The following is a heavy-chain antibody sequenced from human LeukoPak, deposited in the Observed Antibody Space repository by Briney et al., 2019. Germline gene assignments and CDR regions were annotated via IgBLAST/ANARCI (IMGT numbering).Heavy chain of an antibody. D-gene: IGHD2-8*01. CDR2: INPNSGGT. CDR1: GYTFTGYY. V-gene: IGHV1-2*02. CDR3: ARGGYCTNGVCRRYYYYYYMDV. Sequence: ASVKVSCKASGYTFTGYYMHWVRQAPGQGLEWMGWINPNSGGTNYAQKFQGRVTMTRDTSISTAYMELSSLRSEDTAVYYCARGGYCTNGVCRRYYYYYYMDVWGKGTTVTVSS. J-gene: IGHJ6*03.